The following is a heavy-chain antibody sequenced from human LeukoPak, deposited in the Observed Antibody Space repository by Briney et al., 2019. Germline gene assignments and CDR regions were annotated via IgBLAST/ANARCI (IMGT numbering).Heavy chain of an antibody. CDR1: GGSISSYY. CDR3: ARDRGGSLDY. D-gene: IGHD3-10*01. J-gene: IGHJ4*02. Sequence: SPSETLSLTCTVSGGSISSYYWSWIRQPPGKGLEWIGYIYYSGSTNYNPSLKSRVTISVDTSKNQFSLKLSSVTAADTAVYYCARDRGGSLDYWGQGTLVTVSS. V-gene: IGHV4-59*01. CDR2: IYYSGST.